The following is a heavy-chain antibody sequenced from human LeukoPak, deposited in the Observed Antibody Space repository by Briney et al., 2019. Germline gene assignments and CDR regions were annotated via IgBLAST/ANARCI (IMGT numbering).Heavy chain of an antibody. CDR1: GYTFTAYY. CDR2: INPNGGGT. V-gene: IGHV1-2*02. D-gene: IGHD1-14*01. J-gene: IGHJ4*02. CDR3: AGGITGGDF. Sequence: ASVKVSCKASGYTFTAYYIHWVRQAPGQGLEWMGWINPNGGGTNYAQEFQGRVTMTRDTPISTAYMELSRLRSDDTALYYCAGGITGGDFWGQGTLVTVSS.